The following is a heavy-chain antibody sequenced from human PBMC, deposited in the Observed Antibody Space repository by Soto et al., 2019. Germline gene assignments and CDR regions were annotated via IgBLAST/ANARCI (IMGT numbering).Heavy chain of an antibody. D-gene: IGHD3-16*02. CDR1: GCSISSGGYY. CDR3: ARGWRGDYVWGSYRRYWRAFDY. V-gene: IGHV4-31*03. Sequence: PSETLSLTCTVSGCSISSGGYYWSWIRQHPGKGLEWIGYIYYSGSTYYNPSLKSRVTISVDTSRNQFSLKLSSVTAADTAVYYCARGWRGDYVWGSYRRYWRAFDYWGQGTLVTVSS. J-gene: IGHJ4*02. CDR2: IYYSGST.